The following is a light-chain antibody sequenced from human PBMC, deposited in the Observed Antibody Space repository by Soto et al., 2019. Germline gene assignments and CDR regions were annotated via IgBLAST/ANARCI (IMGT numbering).Light chain of an antibody. V-gene: IGKV3-15*01. CDR1: QSVSSN. CDR2: GAS. Sequence: EIVMTQSPATLSVSPGERATLSCRASQSVSSNLAWYQQKRGQAPRFLIYGASTRATDIPARFSGSGSGTEFTLTISSLQSEDFAVYYCQQYNNWPRTFGQGTKVDI. CDR3: QQYNNWPRT. J-gene: IGKJ1*01.